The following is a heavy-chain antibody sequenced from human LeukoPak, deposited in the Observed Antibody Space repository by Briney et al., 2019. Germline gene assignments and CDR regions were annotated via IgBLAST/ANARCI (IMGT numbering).Heavy chain of an antibody. CDR3: ARVAHLQHYDILTGYKDYYYYYYMDV. V-gene: IGHV3-30*02. D-gene: IGHD3-9*01. Sequence: PGGSLRLSCAASGFTFSNYGMHWVRQAPGKGLEWVAFIRYDGSNKYYADSVKGRFTISRDNSKNTLYLQMNSLRAEDTAVYYCARVAHLQHYDILTGYKDYYYYYYMDVWGKGTTVTVSS. J-gene: IGHJ6*03. CDR2: IRYDGSNK. CDR1: GFTFSNYG.